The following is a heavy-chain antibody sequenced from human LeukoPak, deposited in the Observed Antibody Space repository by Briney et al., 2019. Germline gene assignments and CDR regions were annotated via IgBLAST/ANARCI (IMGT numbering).Heavy chain of an antibody. CDR1: GGSISSSSYY. D-gene: IGHD3-9*01. CDR2: IYYSGST. V-gene: IGHV4-39*01. J-gene: IGHJ4*02. Sequence: PSETLSLTCTVSGGSISSSSYYWGWIRQPPGKGLEWIGSIYYSGSTYYNPSLKSRVTISVDTSKNQFSLKLSSVTAADTAVYYCARRKEDYDILTGYSPTYYFDYWGQGTLVTVSS. CDR3: ARRKEDYDILTGYSPTYYFDY.